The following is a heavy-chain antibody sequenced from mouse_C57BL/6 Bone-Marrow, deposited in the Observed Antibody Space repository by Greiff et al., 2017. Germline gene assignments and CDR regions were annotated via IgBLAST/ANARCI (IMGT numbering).Heavy chain of an antibody. Sequence: QVQLQQPGTELVKPGASVKLSCKASGYTFTSYWMHWVKQRPGQGLEWIGNINPSNGGTNSNEKFKSKATLTVDKSSSTAYMQLSSRTSEDSAVYYCGYYGDDGPCWYVDVWGTGTTVTVSS. CDR1: GYTFTSYW. D-gene: IGHD2-2*01. V-gene: IGHV1-53*01. CDR3: GYYGDDGPCWYVDV. CDR2: INPSNGGT. J-gene: IGHJ1*03.